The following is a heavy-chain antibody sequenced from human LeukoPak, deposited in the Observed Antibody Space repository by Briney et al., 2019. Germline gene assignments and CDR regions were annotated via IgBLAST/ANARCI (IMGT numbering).Heavy chain of an antibody. CDR1: GFTFSNYD. J-gene: IGHJ4*02. Sequence: GGSLRLSCAASGFTFSNYDMHRVRQVTGKGLEWVSSVDSAGDTYYPGSVKGRFTISRENAKNSLYLQMNSLRAGDTAVYYCTRGYSGYIDYWGQGTLVTVSS. D-gene: IGHD1-26*01. CDR3: TRGYSGYIDY. V-gene: IGHV3-13*01. CDR2: VDSAGDT.